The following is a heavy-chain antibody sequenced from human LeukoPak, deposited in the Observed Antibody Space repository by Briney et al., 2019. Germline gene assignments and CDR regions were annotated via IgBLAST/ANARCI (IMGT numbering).Heavy chain of an antibody. Sequence: PSETLSLTCTVSGGSISSGGYYWSWIRQHLGKGLEWIGYIYYSGSTYYNPSLKSRVTISVDTSKNQFSLKLSSVTAADTAVYYCARVKGDYYYYGMDVWGQGTTVTVSS. J-gene: IGHJ6*02. CDR3: ARVKGDYYYYGMDV. CDR1: GGSISSGGYY. CDR2: IYYSGST. V-gene: IGHV4-31*03.